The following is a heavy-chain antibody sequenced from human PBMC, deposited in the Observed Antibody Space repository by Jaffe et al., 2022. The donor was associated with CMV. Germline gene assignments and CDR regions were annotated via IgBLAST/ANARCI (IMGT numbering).Heavy chain of an antibody. V-gene: IGHV1-69*09. CDR3: ARVPVKYCGGDCYPIDY. CDR1: GGTFSSYA. J-gene: IGHJ4*02. CDR2: IIPILGIA. D-gene: IGHD2-21*02. Sequence: QVQLVQSGAEVKKPGSSVKVSCKASGGTFSSYAISWVRQAPGQGLEWMGRIIPILGIANYAQKFQGRVTITADKSTSTAYMELSSLRSEDTAVYYCARVPVKYCGGDCYPIDYWGQGTLVTVSS.